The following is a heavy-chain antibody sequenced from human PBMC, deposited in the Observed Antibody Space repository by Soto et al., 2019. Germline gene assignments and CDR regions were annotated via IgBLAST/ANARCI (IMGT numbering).Heavy chain of an antibody. CDR2: ISHSGST. CDR1: GGSISSAAYY. CDR3: AREYAYGSNFFDC. V-gene: IGHV4-31*03. Sequence: SETLSLTCTVSGGSISSAAYYWSWIRQHPGKGLEWIGYISHSGSTYYNPSLKSRVIISVDTSKNQFSLSLTSVTAADTAVYYCAREYAYGSNFFDCWGQGALVTVSS. D-gene: IGHD3-10*01. J-gene: IGHJ4*02.